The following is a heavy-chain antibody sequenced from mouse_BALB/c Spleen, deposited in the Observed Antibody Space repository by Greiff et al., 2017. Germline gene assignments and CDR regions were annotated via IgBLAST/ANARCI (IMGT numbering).Heavy chain of an antibody. D-gene: IGHD1-2*01. V-gene: IGHV1S132*01. J-gene: IGHJ4*01. CDR1: GYTFTSSW. Sequence: QVQLKQSGAELVKPGASVKLSCKTSGYTFTSSWIQWVKQRLGQGLGWIGEIFPGTGTTYYNEKFKGKATLTIDTSSSTAYMQLSSLTSEDSAVYFCARRLRLYAMDYWGQGTSVTVSS. CDR2: IFPGTGTT. CDR3: ARRLRLYAMDY.